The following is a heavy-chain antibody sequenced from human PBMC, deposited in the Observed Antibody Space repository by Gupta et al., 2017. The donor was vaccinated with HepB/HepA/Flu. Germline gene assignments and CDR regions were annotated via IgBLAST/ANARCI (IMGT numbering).Heavy chain of an antibody. J-gene: IGHJ4*02. CDR1: GGSISSSSYY. Sequence: QLQLQESGPGLVKPSETLSLTCTVSGGSISSSSYYWGWIRQPPGKGLEWIGSIYYSGSTYYNPSLKSRVTISVDTSKNQFSLKLSSVTAADTAVYYCARPKLGGSGGFDYWGQGTLVTGSS. V-gene: IGHV4-39*01. CDR3: ARPKLGGSGGFDY. CDR2: IYYSGST. D-gene: IGHD7-27*01.